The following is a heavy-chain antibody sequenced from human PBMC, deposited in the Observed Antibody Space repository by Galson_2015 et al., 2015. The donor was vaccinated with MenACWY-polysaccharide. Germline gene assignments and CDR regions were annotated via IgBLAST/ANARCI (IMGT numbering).Heavy chain of an antibody. Sequence: SLRLSCAASAFDFNKYVMNWVRQPPGKGLQWVSSITPTGGTPYYADSVRGRFTISRDNSKNTLYLQMDTLRAEDTGVYYCARDNMWFGGSRVEIDYWGQGILVTVSS. V-gene: IGHV3-23*01. CDR2: ITPTGGTP. CDR3: ARDNMWFGGSRVEIDY. D-gene: IGHD3-10*01. J-gene: IGHJ4*02. CDR1: AFDFNKYV.